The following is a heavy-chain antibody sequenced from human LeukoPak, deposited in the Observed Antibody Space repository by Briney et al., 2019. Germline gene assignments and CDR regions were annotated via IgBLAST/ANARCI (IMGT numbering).Heavy chain of an antibody. CDR3: AKNTAGEQWLGSDVPEY. J-gene: IGHJ4*02. CDR1: GFTFSSYS. D-gene: IGHD6-19*01. Sequence: GGSLRLSCAGSGFTFSSYSMNWVRQAPGQGLEWVSYISSSSSTIYYADSVKGRFTISRDNAKNSLYLQMNSLRAEDTAVYYCAKNTAGEQWLGSDVPEYWGQGTLVTVSS. CDR2: ISSSSSTI. V-gene: IGHV3-48*04.